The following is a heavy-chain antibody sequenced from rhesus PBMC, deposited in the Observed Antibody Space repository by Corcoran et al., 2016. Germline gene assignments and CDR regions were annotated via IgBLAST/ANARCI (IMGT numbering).Heavy chain of an antibody. CDR2: ISESGGTI. D-gene: IGHD6-25*01. CDR3: TSGYSGSWNSLP. J-gene: IGHJ4*01. V-gene: IGHV3-100*02. CDR1: GFTFSSYE. Sequence: DVQLVESGGGLVKPGGSLRLSCVASGFTFSSYEMHWVRQAPGKGLVRVSVISESGGTIYYADSVKGRFTISREKAENSLFLQMNSLRAEDTAVYYCTSGYSGSWNSLPWGQGVLVTVSS.